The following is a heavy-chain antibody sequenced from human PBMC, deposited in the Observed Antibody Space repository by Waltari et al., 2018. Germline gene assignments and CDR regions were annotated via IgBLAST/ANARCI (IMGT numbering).Heavy chain of an antibody. V-gene: IGHV5-51*01. CDR1: GYSFTRYW. J-gene: IGHJ5*02. Sequence: EVQLVQSGAEVKKPGASLKISWKGCGYSFTRYWIGGVPQGPGKGLEWMGIIFPGDSDTRNTPSFQGQVTISADKSISTAYLQWSSLKASDTAMYYCARITMVQGVIITLGWFDPWGQGTLVTVSS. CDR3: ARITMVQGVIITLGWFDP. D-gene: IGHD3-10*01. CDR2: IFPGDSDT.